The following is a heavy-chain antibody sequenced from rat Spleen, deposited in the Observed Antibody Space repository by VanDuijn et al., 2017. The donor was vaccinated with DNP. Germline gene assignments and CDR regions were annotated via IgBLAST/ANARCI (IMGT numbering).Heavy chain of an antibody. Sequence: EVQLVESGGGLVQPGRSLKLSCAASGFTFSDYYMAWVRQAPKKGLEWVAYISYDGGYTYYGDSVKGRFTISRDNAKSTLYLQMNTLRSEDTATYYCTRGANWEGNWFAYWGQGTLVTVSS. J-gene: IGHJ3*01. CDR2: ISYDGGYT. CDR3: TRGANWEGNWFAY. V-gene: IGHV5-22*01. CDR1: GFTFSDYY. D-gene: IGHD5-1*01.